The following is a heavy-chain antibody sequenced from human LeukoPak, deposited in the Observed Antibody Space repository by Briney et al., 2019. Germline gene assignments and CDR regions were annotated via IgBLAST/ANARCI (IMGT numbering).Heavy chain of an antibody. D-gene: IGHD3-16*02. CDR2: ISSSSSYM. V-gene: IGHV3-21*01. CDR3: ARDSPRGSYRQSYYFDY. J-gene: IGHJ4*02. Sequence: GGSLRLSCAASGFTFSSYSMNWVRQAPGKGLEWVSSISSSSSYMYYADSVKGRFTISRDNAKNSLYLQMNSLRAEDTAVYYCARDSPRGSYRQSYYFDYWGQGTLVTVSS. CDR1: GFTFSSYS.